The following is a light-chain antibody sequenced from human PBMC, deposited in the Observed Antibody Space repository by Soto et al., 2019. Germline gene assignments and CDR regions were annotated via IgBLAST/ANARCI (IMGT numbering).Light chain of an antibody. Sequence: AIQMTQSPSSLSASVGDRVTITCRASQGIRNDLDWYQQKPGKAPKLLIYAASSLQSGVPSRFSGSGSGTEFTLTISSLQSEDFAVYSCQQYSNWPLFTFGPGTKVDIK. CDR2: AAS. J-gene: IGKJ3*01. V-gene: IGKV1-6*01. CDR1: QGIRND. CDR3: QQYSNWPLFT.